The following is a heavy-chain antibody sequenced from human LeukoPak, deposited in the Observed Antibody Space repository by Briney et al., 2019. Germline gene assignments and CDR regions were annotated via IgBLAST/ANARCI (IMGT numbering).Heavy chain of an antibody. CDR3: ARGRTAGGGFDN. CDR1: GFTFSSYS. Sequence: GGSLRPSCAASGFTFSSYSTNWVRQAPGKGLEWVSYISSTAGDIFYPDSVKGRFTISRDNAKNSLYLQMNSLRAEDTAVYYCARGRTAGGGFDNWGQGTLVTVSS. D-gene: IGHD4-23*01. CDR2: ISSTAGDI. V-gene: IGHV3-48*01. J-gene: IGHJ4*02.